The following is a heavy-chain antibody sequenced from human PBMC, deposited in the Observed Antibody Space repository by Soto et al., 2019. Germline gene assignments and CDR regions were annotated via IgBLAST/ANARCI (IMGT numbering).Heavy chain of an antibody. Sequence: TLSLTCTVSGGSISSYYWSWVRQPPGKGLEWIGFIHFSGDTKYNPSLKSRVTISLDTSQNQLSLKLTSVTAADTAVYYCARESAGSGRNNWFDPWGQGVLVTAPQ. CDR2: IHFSGDT. J-gene: IGHJ5*02. D-gene: IGHD3-10*01. CDR3: ARESAGSGRNNWFDP. CDR1: GGSISSYY. V-gene: IGHV4-59*01.